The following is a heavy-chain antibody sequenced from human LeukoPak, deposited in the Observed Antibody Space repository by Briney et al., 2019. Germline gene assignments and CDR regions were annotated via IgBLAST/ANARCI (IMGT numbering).Heavy chain of an antibody. CDR3: TRDRAHGTQDY. D-gene: IGHD1-26*01. CDR2: IYYSGRT. J-gene: IGHJ4*02. V-gene: IGHV4-39*07. Sequence: SETLSLTCTVSGGSFTDYFWGWVRQPPGKGLEWIGSIYYSGRTFYNPSLKNRVSISLDTSKGQFSLNLDSVTAADTAVYFCTRDRAHGTQDYWGQGTLVTVS. CDR1: GGSFTDYF.